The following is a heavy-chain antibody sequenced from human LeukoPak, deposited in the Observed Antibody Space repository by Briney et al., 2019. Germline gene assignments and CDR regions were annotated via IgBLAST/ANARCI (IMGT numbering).Heavy chain of an antibody. CDR2: ISHTGNT. CDR3: ASADSTGWIHFDY. J-gene: IGHJ4*02. Sequence: SETLSLTCAVNGTSLSGYYWSWVRQPPGKGLEWIGEISHTGNTNYNPSLKSRLTISIDTSKNQFPLKLNSVTATDTAVYYCASADSTGWIHFDYWGQGTLVTVSS. V-gene: IGHV4-34*01. CDR1: GTSLSGYY. D-gene: IGHD5-18*01.